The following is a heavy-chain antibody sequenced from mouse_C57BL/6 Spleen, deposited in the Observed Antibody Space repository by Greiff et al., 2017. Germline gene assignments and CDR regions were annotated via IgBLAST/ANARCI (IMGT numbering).Heavy chain of an antibody. CDR3: ARESSYFDY. D-gene: IGHD1-1*01. Sequence: EVQGVESGGGLVKPGGSLKPSCAASGFTFSSYAMSWVRQTPEKRLEWVATISDGGSYTYYPDNVKGRFTISRDNAKNNLYLQMSHLKSEDTAMYYCARESSYFDYWGQGTTLTVSS. CDR1: GFTFSSYA. CDR2: ISDGGSYT. J-gene: IGHJ2*01. V-gene: IGHV5-4*01.